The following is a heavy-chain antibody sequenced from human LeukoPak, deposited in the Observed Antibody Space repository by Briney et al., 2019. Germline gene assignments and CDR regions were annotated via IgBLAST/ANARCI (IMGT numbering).Heavy chain of an antibody. CDR1: GFTFSSYW. J-gene: IGHJ4*02. D-gene: IGHD2-2*03. CDR3: ARATLDIVGATRTFDY. V-gene: IGHV3-74*01. CDR2: INSDGTST. Sequence: GGSLRLSCAASGFTFSSYWMHWVRQAPGEGLVCVSRINSDGTSTTYADSVKGRFTISRDNARNTLHMQMNSLRAEDTAVYYCARATLDIVGATRTFDYWGQGTLVTVSS.